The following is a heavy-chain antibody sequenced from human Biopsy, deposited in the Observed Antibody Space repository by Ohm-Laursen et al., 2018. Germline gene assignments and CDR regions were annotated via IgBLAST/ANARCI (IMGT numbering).Heavy chain of an antibody. CDR2: IFYSANT. Sequence: SDTLSLTCTVSGGSISSSTFYWNWIRHHPGKGLEWIGNIFYSANTYYNPSLKSRVTISVDTSKNQFSLKLSSVTAADTAVYYCARLGSGDYFPTFFDFWGQGALVTVSS. D-gene: IGHD5-12*01. J-gene: IGHJ4*02. V-gene: IGHV4-31*03. CDR1: GGSISSSTFY. CDR3: ARLGSGDYFPTFFDF.